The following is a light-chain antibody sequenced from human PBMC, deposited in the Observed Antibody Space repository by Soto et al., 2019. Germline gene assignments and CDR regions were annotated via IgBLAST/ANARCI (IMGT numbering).Light chain of an antibody. Sequence: QSALTQPASVSGSPGQSITISCTGTSSDVGGYNYVSWYQQHPGKAPKLMIYDVSNRPSGVSNRFSGSKSGNTASLTISGLQAEDEADYYCSSYTSSSTVVFAGGTQLT. CDR2: DVS. CDR1: SSDVGGYNY. J-gene: IGLJ2*01. CDR3: SSYTSSSTVV. V-gene: IGLV2-14*01.